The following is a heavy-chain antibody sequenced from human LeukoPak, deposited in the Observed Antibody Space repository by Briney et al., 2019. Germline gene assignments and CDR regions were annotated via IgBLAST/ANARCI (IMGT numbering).Heavy chain of an antibody. V-gene: IGHV4-38-2*02. Sequence: SETLSLTCTVSGYSISSGYCWGWIRQPPGKGLEWIGSIYHSASTYYNPSLKSRVTISVDTSKNQFSLKLSSVTAADTAVYYCARDSAESSYGYYYYYRGVWGKGTTVTVSS. CDR1: GYSISSGYC. J-gene: IGHJ6*03. D-gene: IGHD5-18*01. CDR2: IYHSAST. CDR3: ARDSAESSYGYYYYYRGV.